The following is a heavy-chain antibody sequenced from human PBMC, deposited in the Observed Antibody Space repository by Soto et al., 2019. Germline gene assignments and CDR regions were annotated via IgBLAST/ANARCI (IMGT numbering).Heavy chain of an antibody. CDR1: GFSLSTRDVG. CDR3: AHCRGGVASF. V-gene: IGHV2-5*02. Sequence: QITLNESGPTLVKPTQTLTLTCTFSGFSLSTRDVGVGWIRQPPGEALEWLGVVYWDDDKTYSPSLKSRLTLTKDTSKNQVVLRMTKMDPVDTATYYCAHCRGGVASFWGQGTLVTVSS. J-gene: IGHJ4*02. D-gene: IGHD2-2*01. CDR2: VYWDDDK.